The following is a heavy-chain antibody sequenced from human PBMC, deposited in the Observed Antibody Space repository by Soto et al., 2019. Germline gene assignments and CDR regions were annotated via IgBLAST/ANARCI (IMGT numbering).Heavy chain of an antibody. CDR3: ARVREDGSGLFDY. CDR2: IYYSGST. D-gene: IGHD1-26*01. CDR1: GGSISSGDYY. V-gene: IGHV4-30-4*01. Sequence: QVQLQESGPGLVKPSQTLSLTCTVSGGSISSGDYYWSWIRQPPGKGLEWIGYIYYSGSTYYNPSLKSRVTISLDPSKNQFSLKLSSVTAADTAGYYRARVREDGSGLFDYWGQGTLVTVSS. J-gene: IGHJ4*02.